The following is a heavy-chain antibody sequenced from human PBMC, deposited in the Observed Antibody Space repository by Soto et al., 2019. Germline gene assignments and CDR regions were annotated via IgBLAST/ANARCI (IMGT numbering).Heavy chain of an antibody. CDR3: ARGLLDYVWGSYRYVPPVDH. D-gene: IGHD3-16*02. J-gene: IGHJ4*02. CDR1: GFTFSDDY. CDR2: ISSSVSTI. V-gene: IGHV3-11*01. Sequence: LKXSFATSGFTFSDDYISWIRQAPGKGLEWVSYISSSVSTIYYADSVKGRFTISRDNAKNSLYLQMNSLRAEDTAVYYCARGLLDYVWGSYRYVPPVDHSGQGTLVTVSS.